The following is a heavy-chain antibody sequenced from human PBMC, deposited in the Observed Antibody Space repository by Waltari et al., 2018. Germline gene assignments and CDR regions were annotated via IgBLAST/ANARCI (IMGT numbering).Heavy chain of an antibody. J-gene: IGHJ4*02. CDR1: GGSISSYY. D-gene: IGHD5-18*01. CDR2: IYSSRST. V-gene: IGHV4-59*01. CDR3: ARGEQLWPRTFDY. Sequence: QVQLQESGPGLVKPSETLSLTCTVSGGSISSYYWSWIRQPPGKGMWWYWYIYSSRSTNYNPSLKSRVTLSVATSKNQFSLKLSSVTAADTAVYYCARGEQLWPRTFDYWGQGTLVTVSS.